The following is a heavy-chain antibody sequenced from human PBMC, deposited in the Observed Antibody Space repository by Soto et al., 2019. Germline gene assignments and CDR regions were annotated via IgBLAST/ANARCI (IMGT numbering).Heavy chain of an antibody. CDR2: IIPIFGTA. Sequence: ASVKVSCKASGGTFSSYAISWVRQAPGQGLEWMGGIIPIFGTANYAQKFQGRVTITADESTSTAYMELSSLRSEDTAVYYCARGQQLVTPAANWFDPWGQGTLVTVSS. CDR1: GGTFSSYA. V-gene: IGHV1-69*13. D-gene: IGHD6-13*01. CDR3: ARGQQLVTPAANWFDP. J-gene: IGHJ5*02.